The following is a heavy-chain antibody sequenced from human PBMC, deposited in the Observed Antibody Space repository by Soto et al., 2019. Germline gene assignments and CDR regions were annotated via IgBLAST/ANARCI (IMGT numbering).Heavy chain of an antibody. V-gene: IGHV3-48*01. CDR1: GFTFSSYS. D-gene: IGHD2-2*01. CDR2: ISSSSSTI. CDR3: AREGYIVVVPAANLDY. Sequence: GGSLRFSCAASGFTFSSYSMNWVRQAPGKGLEWVSYISSSSSTIYYADSVKGRFTISRDNAKNSLYLQMNSLRAEDTAVYYCAREGYIVVVPAANLDYWGQGTLVTVSS. J-gene: IGHJ4*02.